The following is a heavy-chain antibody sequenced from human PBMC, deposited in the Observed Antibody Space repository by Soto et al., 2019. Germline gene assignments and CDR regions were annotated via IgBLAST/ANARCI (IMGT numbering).Heavy chain of an antibody. V-gene: IGHV1-18*04. CDR3: SRQILNIAATIGNPDYSHGMDV. CDR2: ISAYNGNT. J-gene: IGHJ6*02. Sequence: QVQLVQSGAEVKKPGASVKVSCKASGYTFTSYGISWVRQAPGQGLEWMGWISAYNGNTNYAQKLQGRVTMTTDTSTSSAYMELMSLRSDDTAVYYCSRQILNIAATIGNPDYSHGMDVWGQGTTVTVSS. D-gene: IGHD5-12*01. CDR1: GYTFTSYG.